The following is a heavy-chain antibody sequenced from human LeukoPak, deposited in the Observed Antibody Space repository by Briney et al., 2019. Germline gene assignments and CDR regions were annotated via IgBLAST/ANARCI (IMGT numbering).Heavy chain of an antibody. CDR3: VRRLRGWSSGFDY. CDR2: ISGSSGYT. D-gene: IGHD6-19*01. Sequence: SGGSLRLSCAASGFTFSDYYMSWVRQAPGKGLEWVSYISGSSGYTKYADSVKGRFTTSRDNAKNSPYLQVNSLRAEDTAVYYCVRRLRGWSSGFDYWGQGILVTVSS. V-gene: IGHV3-11*06. CDR1: GFTFSDYY. J-gene: IGHJ4*02.